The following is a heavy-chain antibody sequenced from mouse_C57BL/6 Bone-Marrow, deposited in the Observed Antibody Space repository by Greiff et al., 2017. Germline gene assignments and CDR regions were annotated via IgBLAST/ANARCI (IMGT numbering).Heavy chain of an antibody. CDR1: GYTFTDYY. V-gene: IGHV1-26*01. D-gene: IGHD1-1*01. CDR2: INPNNGGT. CDR3: ARSTTVVEENFDY. J-gene: IGHJ2*01. Sequence: EVQLQQSGPELVKPGASVKISCKASGYTFTDYYMNWVKQSHGKSLEWIGDINPNNGGTSYNQKFKGKATLTVDKPSSTAYMELRSLTSEDSAVYYCARSTTVVEENFDYWGQGTTLTVSS.